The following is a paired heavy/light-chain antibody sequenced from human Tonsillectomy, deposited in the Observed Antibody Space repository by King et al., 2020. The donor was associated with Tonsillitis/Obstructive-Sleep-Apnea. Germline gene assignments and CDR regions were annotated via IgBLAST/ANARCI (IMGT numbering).Light chain of an antibody. Sequence: DIQMTQSPSTLSASVGDRVTITCRASQSISRWLAWYQQKPGKAPKLLIYKASSLESGVPSRFSGSGSGTEFTLTISSLQPDDFATYHCQQYNSYSLTFGQGTKVEIK. CDR3: QQYNSYSLT. CDR1: QSISRW. V-gene: IGKV1-5*03. J-gene: IGKJ1*01. CDR2: KAS.
Heavy chain of an antibody. CDR3: AKDTQSWYMDV. CDR2: ISWDGSTT. V-gene: IGHV3-43*01. CDR1: GFTFDDYT. Sequence: AASGFTFDDYTMHWVRQAPGKGLEWVSLISWDGSTTLYADSVRGRFTISRDNSKNSLYLQMSSLRSEDTALYYCAKDTQSWYMDVWGKGTTVTVSS. J-gene: IGHJ6*03.